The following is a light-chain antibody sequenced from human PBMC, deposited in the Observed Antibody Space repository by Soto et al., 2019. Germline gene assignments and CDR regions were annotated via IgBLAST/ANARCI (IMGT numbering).Light chain of an antibody. CDR3: QQRNIWPPVT. Sequence: EIVLTQSPATLSLSPGERATLSCRASPSVPNYLAWYQQKPGQAPRLLIYGAFNRATGIPARFSGSGSGADFTLTISSLEPEDFAFYYCQQRNIWPPVTFGQGTRLEIK. CDR1: PSVPNY. V-gene: IGKV3-11*01. CDR2: GAF. J-gene: IGKJ5*01.